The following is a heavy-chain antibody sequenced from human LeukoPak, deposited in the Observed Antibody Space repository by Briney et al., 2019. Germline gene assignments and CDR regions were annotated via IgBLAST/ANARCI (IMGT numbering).Heavy chain of an antibody. D-gene: IGHD1-26*01. V-gene: IGHV1-2*02. J-gene: IGHJ4*02. CDR1: GYTFTDHS. CDR3: AREGVGATKYDY. CDR2: INPNGGAA. Sequence: ASVKVSCKTSGYTFTDHSIHWVRQGQAPGEGLEWVGWINPNGGAANYAQKFQGRVTMTRDTSISAAYMELSRLRSDDTAVYYCAREGVGATKYDYWGQGTLVTVSS.